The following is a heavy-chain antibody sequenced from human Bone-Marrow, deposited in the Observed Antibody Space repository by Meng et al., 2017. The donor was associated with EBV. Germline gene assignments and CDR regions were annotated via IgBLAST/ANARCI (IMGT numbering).Heavy chain of an antibody. V-gene: IGHV4-30-2*01. J-gene: IGHJ4*02. CDR2: IYHSGST. D-gene: IGHD2/OR15-2a*01. CDR3: ARGNTFPEYYFGY. CDR1: GGSISSGDYS. Sequence: QMQLKESGSGLVKPSRTLSLTWAVSGGSISSGDYSWSWIRQPPGKGLEWIGNIYHSGSTFYNSSLNSRVTISVDRSKNQFSLKLTSVTAADTAVYYCARGNTFPEYYFGYWGQGTLVTVSS.